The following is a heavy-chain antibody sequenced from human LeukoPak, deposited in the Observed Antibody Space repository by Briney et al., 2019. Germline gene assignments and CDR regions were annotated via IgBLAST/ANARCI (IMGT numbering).Heavy chain of an antibody. CDR3: ARRPMMGYYMDV. CDR2: IIPIFGTA. D-gene: IGHD3-16*01. J-gene: IGHJ6*03. V-gene: IGHV1-69*05. CDR1: GGTFSSYA. Sequence: SVKVSCKASGGTFSSYAISWVRQAPGQGLEWMGGIIPIFGTANYAQKFQGRVTITTDESTSTAYMELSSLRSEDTAVYYCARRPMMGYYMDVWGKGTTVTVSS.